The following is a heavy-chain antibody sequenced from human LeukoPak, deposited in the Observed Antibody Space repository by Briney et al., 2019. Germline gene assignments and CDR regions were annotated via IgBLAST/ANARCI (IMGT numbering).Heavy chain of an antibody. CDR1: GFTFSNAW. CDR2: IKSKTEGGTT. D-gene: IGHD2-15*01. Sequence: PGGSLSLSCAASGFTFSNAWMSWVRQAPGKGLEWVGRIKSKTEGGTTDYAAPVKGRLAISRDDSKNTLYLQMNSLKTEDTAVYYCTTDPDCSGGSCYPVGYFDYWGQGTLVTVSS. J-gene: IGHJ4*02. CDR3: TTDPDCSGGSCYPVGYFDY. V-gene: IGHV3-15*01.